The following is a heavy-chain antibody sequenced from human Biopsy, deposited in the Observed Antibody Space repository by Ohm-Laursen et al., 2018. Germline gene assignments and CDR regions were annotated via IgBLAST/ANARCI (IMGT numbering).Heavy chain of an antibody. CDR2: IYTIGDT. D-gene: IGHD3-3*01. V-gene: IGHV4-4*07. Sequence: SETLSLTCTVSGASMTGYFWTWVRQPAGKGLEWIGHIYTIGDTTYNPSLESRVTMSLDTSKNQFSLKMTSLTAADTAVYFCAREDEVLLRALDLWGQGTMVTVSS. CDR3: AREDEVLLRALDL. CDR1: GASMTGYF. J-gene: IGHJ3*01.